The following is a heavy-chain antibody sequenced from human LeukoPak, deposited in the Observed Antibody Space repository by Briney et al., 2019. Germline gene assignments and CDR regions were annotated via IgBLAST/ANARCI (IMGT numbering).Heavy chain of an antibody. J-gene: IGHJ4*02. V-gene: IGHV4-30-2*01. CDR3: ARDRVGASDY. CDR2: IYHSGST. Sequence: SQTLSLTCTVSGGSIGSADYYWSWIRQPPGKGLEWIGYIYHSGSTYYNPSLKSRVTISVDRSKNQFSLKLSSVTAADTAVYYCARDRVGASDYWGQGTLVTVSS. D-gene: IGHD1-26*01. CDR1: GGSIGSADYY.